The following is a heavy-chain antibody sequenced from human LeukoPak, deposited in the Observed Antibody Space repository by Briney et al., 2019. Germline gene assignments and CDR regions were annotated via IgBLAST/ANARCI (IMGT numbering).Heavy chain of an antibody. D-gene: IGHD3-22*01. CDR2: IIPIFGTA. J-gene: IGHJ3*02. CDR3: ARAVTYYYDSSGSADAFDI. Sequence: SVKVSCKASGGTFSGYAISWVRQAPGQGLEWMGRIIPIFGTANYAQKFQGRVTITTDESTSTAYMELSSLRSEDAAVYSCARAVTYYYDSSGSADAFDIWGQGTMVTVSS. V-gene: IGHV1-69*05. CDR1: GGTFSGYA.